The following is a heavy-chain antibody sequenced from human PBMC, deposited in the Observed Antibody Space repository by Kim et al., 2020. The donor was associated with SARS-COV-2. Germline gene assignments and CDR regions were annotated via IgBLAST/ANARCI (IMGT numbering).Heavy chain of an antibody. V-gene: IGHV3-23*01. Sequence: YAGSVTGRFTISRDNSRSILYLKMNSLRAEDTAVYYCAKCSGGNCYPFDYWGQGTLVTVSS. CDR3: AKCSGGNCYPFDY. J-gene: IGHJ4*02. D-gene: IGHD2-15*01.